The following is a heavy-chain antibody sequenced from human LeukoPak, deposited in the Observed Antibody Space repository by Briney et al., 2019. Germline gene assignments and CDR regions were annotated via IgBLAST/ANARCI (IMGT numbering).Heavy chain of an antibody. CDR2: ISGSDGST. CDR1: GFTFSSYA. Sequence: GGSLRLSCAASGFTFSSYAMSWVRQAPGKGLEWVSAISGSDGSTYYADSVKGRFTISRDNSKNTLYLQMNSLRAEDTAVYYCASLATIRVGFDYWGQGTLVTVSS. J-gene: IGHJ4*02. D-gene: IGHD5-24*01. V-gene: IGHV3-23*01. CDR3: ASLATIRVGFDY.